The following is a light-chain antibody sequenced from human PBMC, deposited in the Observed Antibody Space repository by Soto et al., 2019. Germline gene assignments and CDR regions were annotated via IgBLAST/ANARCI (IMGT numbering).Light chain of an antibody. CDR2: AAS. CDR1: QGISSY. CDR3: QQYYGFPYS. J-gene: IGKJ2*03. Sequence: AIRMTQSPSSFSASTGDRVTITCRASQGISSYLAWYQQEPGKAPKLLIYAASSLQSGLPSRFSGSGSGTDFTLTSSCLQSEDFATYYCQQYYGFPYSFGQGTKLEIK. V-gene: IGKV1-8*01.